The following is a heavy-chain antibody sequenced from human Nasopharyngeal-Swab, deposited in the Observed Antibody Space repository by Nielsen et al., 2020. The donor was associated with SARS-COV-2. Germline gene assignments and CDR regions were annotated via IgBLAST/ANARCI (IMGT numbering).Heavy chain of an antibody. J-gene: IGHJ6*02. CDR3: ARLSAYGYGLEIYYYYYYGMDV. Sequence: GESLKISCAASGFTFSSYWMSWVRQAPGKGPEWVANIKQDGSEKYYVDSVKGRFTISRDNAKNSLYLQMNSLRAEDTAVYYCARLSAYGYGLEIYYYYYYGMDVWGQGTTVIVSS. D-gene: IGHD5-18*01. CDR2: IKQDGSEK. CDR1: GFTFSSYW. V-gene: IGHV3-7*01.